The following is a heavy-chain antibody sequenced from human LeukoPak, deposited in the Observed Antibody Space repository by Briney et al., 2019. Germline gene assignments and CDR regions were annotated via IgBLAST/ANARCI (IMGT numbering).Heavy chain of an antibody. Sequence: ASVKVSCKASGYTFTDYHMHWVRQAPGQGLEWMGWINPTSGATNYAQRFQGRVTMTRDTSISTAYMELSRLRSDDTAVYYCARGSFSHYYHFDFWGQGTLVTVSS. J-gene: IGHJ4*02. CDR3: ARGSFSHYYHFDF. CDR2: INPTSGAT. CDR1: GYTFTDYH. V-gene: IGHV1-2*02. D-gene: IGHD1-26*01.